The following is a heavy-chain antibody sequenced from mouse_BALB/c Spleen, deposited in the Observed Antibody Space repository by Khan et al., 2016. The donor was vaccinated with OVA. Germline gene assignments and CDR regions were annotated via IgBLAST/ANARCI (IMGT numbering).Heavy chain of an antibody. J-gene: IGHJ3*01. CDR3: ARWTLNWGFAY. CDR2: IDPANGNT. V-gene: IGHV14-3*02. CDR1: GFNIKDTY. Sequence: VQLQQSGAELVKPGASVKLSCTASGFNIKDTYMHWVKQRPEQGLEWIGRIDPANGNTKYDPKFQGQATITADTSSHTAYLQLSSLTAEDTAVYYGARWTLNWGFAYWGQGTLVTVSA. D-gene: IGHD4-1*01.